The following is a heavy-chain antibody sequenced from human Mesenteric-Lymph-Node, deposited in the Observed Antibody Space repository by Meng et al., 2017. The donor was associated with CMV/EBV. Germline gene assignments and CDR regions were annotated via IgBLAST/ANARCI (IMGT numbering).Heavy chain of an antibody. CDR1: GYTLISYG. CDR2: ITANNGYT. Sequence: ASVKVSCKASGYTLISYGISWVRQAPGQGLEWMGWITANNGYTKYAEKVQGRVSMTIDTSTSTAYMELSSLRSEDTAVYYCARGPSGSSWYYYWGQGTLVTVSS. J-gene: IGHJ4*02. V-gene: IGHV1-18*01. D-gene: IGHD6-13*01. CDR3: ARGPSGSSWYYY.